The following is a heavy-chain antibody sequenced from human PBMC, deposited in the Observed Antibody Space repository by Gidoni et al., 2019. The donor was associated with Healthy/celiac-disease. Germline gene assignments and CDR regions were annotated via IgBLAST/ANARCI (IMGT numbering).Heavy chain of an antibody. D-gene: IGHD2-8*01. Sequence: QVQLVHSGAEVKQPGSSVKVSCKASGGPFRSYALSWGRQPPGQGLEWMGGIIPIFGTANDAQKVQGRVTNTADESTSTAYMELSSLRSEDTAVYYCARTGSPGVPTFRWFDPWGQGTLVTVSS. CDR1: GGPFRSYA. CDR2: IIPIFGTA. CDR3: ARTGSPGVPTFRWFDP. J-gene: IGHJ5*02. V-gene: IGHV1-69*01.